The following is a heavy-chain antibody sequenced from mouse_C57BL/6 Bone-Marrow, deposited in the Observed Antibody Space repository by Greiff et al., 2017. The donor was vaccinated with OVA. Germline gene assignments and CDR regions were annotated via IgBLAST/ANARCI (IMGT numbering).Heavy chain of an antibody. CDR3: ARDHSNSAWFAY. J-gene: IGHJ3*01. V-gene: IGHV5-4*01. D-gene: IGHD2-5*01. CDR1: GFTFSSYA. CDR2: ISDGGSYT. Sequence: EVKLVESGGGLVKPGGSLKLSCAASGFTFSSYAMSWVRQTPEKRLEWVATISDGGSYTYYPDNVKGRFTISRDNAKNNLYLQMSHLKSEDTAMYYCARDHSNSAWFAYWGQGTLVTVSA.